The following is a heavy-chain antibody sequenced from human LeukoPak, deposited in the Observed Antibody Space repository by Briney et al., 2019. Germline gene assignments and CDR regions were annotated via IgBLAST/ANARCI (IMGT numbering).Heavy chain of an antibody. CDR2: ISGSGGST. J-gene: IGHJ6*02. CDR3: AKVKVVAYDFWSGSWGMDV. CDR1: GFTFSSYA. V-gene: IGHV3-23*01. D-gene: IGHD3-3*01. Sequence: GASLRLSCAASGFTFSSYAMGWVRQAPGKGLEWVSAISGSGGSTYYADSVKGRFIISRDNSKNTLYLQMNSLRAEDTAVYYCAKVKVVAYDFWSGSWGMDVWGQGTTVTVSS.